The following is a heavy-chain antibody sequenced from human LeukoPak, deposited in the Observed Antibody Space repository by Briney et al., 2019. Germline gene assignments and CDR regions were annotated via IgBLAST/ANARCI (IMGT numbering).Heavy chain of an antibody. J-gene: IGHJ4*02. CDR3: TLIQGWGAGSYFLDY. V-gene: IGHV3-15*01. Sequence: PGGSLRLSCAASGFSTENDWMSWVRQAPGKGLEWVGRVKSYNAGGTTHYAAPVKGRFIISRDDSKNMLYLQMDSLKTEDTAVYYCTLIQGWGAGSYFLDYWGQGALVTVSS. CDR2: VKSYNAGGTT. CDR1: GFSTENDW. D-gene: IGHD3-10*01.